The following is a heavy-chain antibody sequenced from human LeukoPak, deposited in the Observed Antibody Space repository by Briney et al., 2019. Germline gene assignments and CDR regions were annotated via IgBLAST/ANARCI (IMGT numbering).Heavy chain of an antibody. Sequence: GGSLRLSCAASGFSVSTDHMSWVRQAPGKGLEWVSVIYSDGSRYYADTVKGRFTISRDNSKNTLYLQMNSLRAEDTAVYYCARDLYSSSWYPQGDYWGQGTLVTVSS. CDR1: GFSVSTDH. D-gene: IGHD6-13*01. CDR3: ARDLYSSSWYPQGDY. J-gene: IGHJ4*02. CDR2: IYSDGSR. V-gene: IGHV3-53*01.